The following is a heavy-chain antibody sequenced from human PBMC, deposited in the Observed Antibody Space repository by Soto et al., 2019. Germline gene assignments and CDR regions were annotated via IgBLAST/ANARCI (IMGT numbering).Heavy chain of an antibody. CDR2: IYYSGST. CDR3: ARVVLVVVAATGSGWFGR. D-gene: IGHD2-15*01. Sequence: QVQLQESGPGLVKPSQTLSLTCTVSGVSISSGGYSWSWIRQHPGKGLEWIGYIYYSGSTYYNTSLKSRVTLSVGTSKNQFSLKLSSVTAADRAVYYCARVVLVVVAATGSGWFGRWGQGNLVTVSS. V-gene: IGHV4-31*03. CDR1: GVSISSGGYS. J-gene: IGHJ5*02.